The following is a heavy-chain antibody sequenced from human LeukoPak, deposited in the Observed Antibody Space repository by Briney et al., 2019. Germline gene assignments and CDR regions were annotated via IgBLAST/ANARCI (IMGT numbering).Heavy chain of an antibody. D-gene: IGHD1-14*01. Sequence: ASVKVSCKASGGTFISYAISWVRQAPGQGLEWMGWINAGNGNTKYSQGFQGRVTITRDTSASTAYMELSSLRSEDMAVYYCARDTGISHDHWFDPWGQGTLVTVSS. V-gene: IGHV1-3*03. CDR3: ARDTGISHDHWFDP. CDR1: GGTFISYA. J-gene: IGHJ5*02. CDR2: INAGNGNT.